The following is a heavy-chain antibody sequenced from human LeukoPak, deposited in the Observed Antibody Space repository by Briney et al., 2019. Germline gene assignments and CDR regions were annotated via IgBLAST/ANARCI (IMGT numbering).Heavy chain of an antibody. J-gene: IGHJ4*02. CDR1: GFTVSSNY. CDR3: ARDEGSSSWYGGLDY. Sequence: GGSLRLSCAASGFTVSSNYTSWVRQAPGKGLEWVSSINSRSNYIYYADSVKGRFTISRDNAKNSLYLQTSSLRAEDTAVYYCARDEGSSSWYGGLDYWGQGALVTVSS. CDR2: INSRSNYI. D-gene: IGHD6-13*01. V-gene: IGHV3-21*01.